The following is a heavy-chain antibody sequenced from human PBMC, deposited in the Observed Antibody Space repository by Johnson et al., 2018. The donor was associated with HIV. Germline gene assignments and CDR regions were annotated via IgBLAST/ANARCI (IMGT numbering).Heavy chain of an antibody. Sequence: QVQLVETGGGLIQPGGSLRLSCAASGFTVSSNYMSWIRQAPGKGLEWVSYISSSGNTIYYADSVKGRFTISRDNAKKSLFLEMNSLRAEDTAFYYCARATFYYDLSGYLTRPRAFDMWGQGTMVTVSS. CDR2: ISSSGNTI. CDR3: ARATFYYDLSGYLTRPRAFDM. D-gene: IGHD3-22*01. CDR1: GFTVSSNY. V-gene: IGHV3-11*01. J-gene: IGHJ3*02.